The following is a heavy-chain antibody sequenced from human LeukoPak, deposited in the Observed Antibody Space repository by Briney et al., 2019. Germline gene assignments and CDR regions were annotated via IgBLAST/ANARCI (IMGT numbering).Heavy chain of an antibody. V-gene: IGHV3-23*01. Sequence: SGGPLRLSCAASGFTFSSYGMSWIRQAPGKGLEWVSADSVYGGGPYYADSVKGRFTMSRDNSKSTLYLQMDSLRVEDTAVYYCAKEDVGAAPDHWGQGTLVTVSS. CDR2: DSVYGGGP. J-gene: IGHJ4*02. CDR3: AKEDVGAAPDH. D-gene: IGHD2-15*01. CDR1: GFTFSSYG.